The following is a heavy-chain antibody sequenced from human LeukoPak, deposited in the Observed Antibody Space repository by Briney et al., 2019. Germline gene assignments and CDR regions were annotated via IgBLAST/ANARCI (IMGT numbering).Heavy chain of an antibody. V-gene: IGHV4-4*07. CDR2: IFNSGRT. CDR1: GGSISNYY. Sequence: SETLSLTCTVSGGSISNYYWTWIRQPAGKGLEWIGRIFNSGRTDYNPSLKSRITMSVDTSKNQFSLKVTSVTAADTAVYYCARVLSYYDSSGYPHDAFDIWGQGTMVTVSS. J-gene: IGHJ3*02. CDR3: ARVLSYYDSSGYPHDAFDI. D-gene: IGHD3-22*01.